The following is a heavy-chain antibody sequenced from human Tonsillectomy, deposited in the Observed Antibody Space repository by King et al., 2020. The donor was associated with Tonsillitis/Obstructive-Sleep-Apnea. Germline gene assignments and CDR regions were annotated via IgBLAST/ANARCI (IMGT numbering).Heavy chain of an antibody. V-gene: IGHV3-30*04. CDR1: GFNFSSYA. CDR2: ISYDGSNK. J-gene: IGHJ5*02. D-gene: IGHD2-2*01. CDR3: ARDPSYCSSTSCYQGGWFAP. Sequence: VQLVESGGGVVQPGRSLRLSCAASGFNFSSYAMHWVRQAPGKGLEWVAVISYDGSNKYYADSVKGRFTISRDNSKNTLYLQMNSLRAEDTAVYYCARDPSYCSSTSCYQGGWFAPWGQGTLVTVSS.